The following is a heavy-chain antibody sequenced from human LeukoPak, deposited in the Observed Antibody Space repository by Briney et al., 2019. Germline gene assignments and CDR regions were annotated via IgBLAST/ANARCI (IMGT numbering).Heavy chain of an antibody. CDR2: IVVGSGNT. J-gene: IGHJ6*03. D-gene: IGHD6-13*01. CDR3: ATSGRDSSSWYYYYYMDV. CDR1: GFTFSSST. V-gene: IGHV1-58*02. Sequence: SLKVSCKASGFTFSSSTMQWVRQARGQRLEWMGWIVVGSGNTKYAQKFQERVTISRDMSTTTAYMEVGSLRSEDTAVYYCATSGRDSSSWYYYYYMDVWGKGTTVTVSS.